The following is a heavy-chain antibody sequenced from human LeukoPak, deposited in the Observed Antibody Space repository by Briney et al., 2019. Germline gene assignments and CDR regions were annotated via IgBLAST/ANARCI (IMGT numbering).Heavy chain of an antibody. D-gene: IGHD2-21*02. V-gene: IGHV3-15*01. CDR3: ATCNGDCYFNF. J-gene: IGHJ4*02. CDR2: VKSKAVGETT. CDR1: GFTFSNAW. Sequence: GGSLRLSCAASGFTFSNAWMNWVRQAPGMGLEWVARVKSKAVGETTSYAAPVKGRFSILRDDSRDMVYLQMNSLEAEDTAVYYCATCNGDCYFNFWGQGTLVIVSS.